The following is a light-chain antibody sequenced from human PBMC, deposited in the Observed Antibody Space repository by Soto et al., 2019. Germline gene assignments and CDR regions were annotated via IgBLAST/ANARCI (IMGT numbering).Light chain of an antibody. CDR3: AAWDDSLNGVV. CDR2: SNN. Sequence: QAVVTQPPSASGTPGQRVTISCSGSSSNIGRNSVNWYQQLPGTAPKLLIYSNNQRPSGVPDRFSGSKSGTSASLAISGLQSEDEADYHCAAWDDSLNGVVLGGGTKLTVL. CDR1: SSNIGRNS. V-gene: IGLV1-44*01. J-gene: IGLJ2*01.